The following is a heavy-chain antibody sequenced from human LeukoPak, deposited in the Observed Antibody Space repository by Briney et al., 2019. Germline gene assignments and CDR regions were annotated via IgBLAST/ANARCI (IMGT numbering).Heavy chain of an antibody. D-gene: IGHD1-26*01. J-gene: IGHJ4*02. V-gene: IGHV3-30*04. CDR1: GFTFTGHS. CDR2: VGNDEKTI. CDR3: ARERQMGATPFDY. Sequence: GGSLRLACVASGFTFTGHSMHWVRQAPGKGLEWVAVVGNDEKTIFYADSLKGRFTISRDNSKNTLFPQMNSLRDEDTAVYYCARERQMGATPFDYWGQGSLVTVSS.